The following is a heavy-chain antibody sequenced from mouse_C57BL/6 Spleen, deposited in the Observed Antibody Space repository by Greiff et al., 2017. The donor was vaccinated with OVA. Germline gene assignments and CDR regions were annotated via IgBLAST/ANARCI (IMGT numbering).Heavy chain of an antibody. Sequence: EVKVEESGGGLVQPKGSLKLSCAASGFSFNTYAMNWVRQAPGKGLEWVARIRSKSNNYATYYADSVKDRFTISRDDSESMLYLQMNNLKTEDTAMYYCVRHIYDGYYFDYWGQGTTLTVSS. V-gene: IGHV10-1*01. J-gene: IGHJ2*01. CDR1: GFSFNTYA. D-gene: IGHD2-3*01. CDR3: VRHIYDGYYFDY. CDR2: IRSKSNNYAT.